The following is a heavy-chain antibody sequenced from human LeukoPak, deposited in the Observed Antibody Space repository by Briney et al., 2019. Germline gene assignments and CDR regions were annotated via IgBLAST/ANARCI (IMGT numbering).Heavy chain of an antibody. V-gene: IGHV4-59*08. J-gene: IGHJ3*02. CDR2: IYYSGST. Sequence: SETLSLTCSVSGGSISSYYWSWIRQPPGEGLEWIGNIYYSGSTNYNPSLKSRVTMSVDTSKNQFSLKLTSVTAADTAVYYCARLRPVAGYDAFDIWGHGTMVTVSS. D-gene: IGHD6-19*01. CDR1: GGSISSYY. CDR3: ARLRPVAGYDAFDI.